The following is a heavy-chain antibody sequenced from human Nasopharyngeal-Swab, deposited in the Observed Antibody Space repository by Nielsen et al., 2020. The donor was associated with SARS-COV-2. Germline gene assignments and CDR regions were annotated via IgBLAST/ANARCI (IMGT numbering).Heavy chain of an antibody. CDR2: ISDGGRAT. CDR1: GGSISSSH. V-gene: IGHV3-23*01. D-gene: IGHD5-24*01. CDR3: AKGNNWNSFDF. J-gene: IGHJ4*02. Sequence: ETLSLTCAVSGGSISSSHWWNWVRQAPGKGLEWVSGISDGGRATYYADSVKGRFTVSSDNSKNILYLQMNSLRVEDTGLYYCAKGNNWNSFDFWGQGTLVTVSP.